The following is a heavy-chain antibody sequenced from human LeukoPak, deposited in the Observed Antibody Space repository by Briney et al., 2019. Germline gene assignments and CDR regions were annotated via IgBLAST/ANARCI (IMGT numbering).Heavy chain of an antibody. V-gene: IGHV3-9*01. D-gene: IGHD2-2*01. Sequence: GRSLRLSCAASGFTFYDYAMHWVRHAPGKGLEWVSGISWNSGGIGYADSVKGRFTISRDNAKNSLYLQMNSLRAEDTALYYCAKDMSRIGYCSSTSCQSYAFDIWGQGTMVTVSS. CDR3: AKDMSRIGYCSSTSCQSYAFDI. CDR2: ISWNSGGI. J-gene: IGHJ3*02. CDR1: GFTFYDYA.